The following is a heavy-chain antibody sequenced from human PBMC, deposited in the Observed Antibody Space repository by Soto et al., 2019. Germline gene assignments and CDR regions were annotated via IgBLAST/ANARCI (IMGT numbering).Heavy chain of an antibody. CDR2: IYYSGST. J-gene: IGHJ3*02. D-gene: IGHD2-15*01. CDR1: RGSVSSGSYY. V-gene: IGHV4-61*01. Sequence: SETLSLTCTVSRGSVSSGSYYWSWIRQPPRKGLEWIGYIYYSGSTKYNPSLKSRVTISVDTSTNQFSLKMSSVTAADTAAYYCARDYWATSAAFDIWGQGTMVTVSS. CDR3: ARDYWATSAAFDI.